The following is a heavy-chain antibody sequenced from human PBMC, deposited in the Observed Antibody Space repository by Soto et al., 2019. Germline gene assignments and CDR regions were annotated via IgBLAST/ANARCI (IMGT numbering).Heavy chain of an antibody. Sequence: EVQLLESGGGLVQPGGSLRLSCAASGFTFSSYAMSWVRQAPGKGLEWVSAISGSGGSTYYADSVKGRFTISRDNTKNTLYLKTKSRRAEDTAVYDCAKGAYCGGDCYWGPWDWCQGSLVTVSS. D-gene: IGHD2-21*02. CDR1: GFTFSSYA. CDR2: ISGSGGST. CDR3: AKGAYCGGDCYWGPWD. J-gene: IGHJ4*02. V-gene: IGHV3-23*01.